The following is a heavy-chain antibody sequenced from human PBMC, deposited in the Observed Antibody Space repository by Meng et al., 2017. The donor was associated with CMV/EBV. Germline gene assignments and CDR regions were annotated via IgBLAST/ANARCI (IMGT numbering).Heavy chain of an antibody. Sequence: ASVKVSCKASGYTFTGYYMHWVRQAPGQGREWMGWINPNSGGTNYAQKFQGRVTMTRDTSISTAYMELSRLRSDDTAVYYCASHVYSSSWYTHYYYYYGMDVWGQGTTVTVSS. D-gene: IGHD6-13*01. J-gene: IGHJ6*02. CDR3: ASHVYSSSWYTHYYYYYGMDV. CDR2: INPNSGGT. V-gene: IGHV1-2*02. CDR1: GYTFTGYY.